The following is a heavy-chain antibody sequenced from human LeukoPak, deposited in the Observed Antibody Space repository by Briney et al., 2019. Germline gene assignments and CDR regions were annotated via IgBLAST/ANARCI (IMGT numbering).Heavy chain of an antibody. V-gene: IGHV1-3*01. D-gene: IGHD6-13*01. J-gene: IGHJ6*02. CDR3: ARDRGIAAAGTPWYYYYGMDV. Sequence: ASVKVSCKASGYTFTSYAMHWVRQAPGQRLEWMGWINAGNGNTKYSQKFQGRVTITRDTSTSTVYMELSSLRSEDTAVYYCARDRGIAAAGTPWYYYYGMDVWGQGTTVTVSS. CDR1: GYTFTSYA. CDR2: INAGNGNT.